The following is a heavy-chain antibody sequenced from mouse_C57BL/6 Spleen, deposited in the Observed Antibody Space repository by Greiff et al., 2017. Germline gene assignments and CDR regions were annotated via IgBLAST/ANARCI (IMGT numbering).Heavy chain of an antibody. J-gene: IGHJ2*01. D-gene: IGHD1-1*01. CDR2: ISNLAYSI. CDR3: ARHSSSYVFDY. CDR1: GFTFSDYG. Sequence: DVMLVESGGGLVQPGGSLKLSCAASGFTFSDYGMAWVRQAPRKGPEWVAFISNLAYSIYYADTVTGRFTISRENAKNTLYLEMSSLRSEDTAMYYCARHSSSYVFDYWGQGTTRTVSS. V-gene: IGHV5-15*01.